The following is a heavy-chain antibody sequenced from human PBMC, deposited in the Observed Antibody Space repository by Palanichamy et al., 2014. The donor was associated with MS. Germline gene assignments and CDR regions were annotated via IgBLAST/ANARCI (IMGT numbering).Heavy chain of an antibody. V-gene: IGHV1-69*06. Sequence: QVLLVQSGAELMKPGSSVKIPCKASGDTFNNDGLNWVRQGPGQGLEWMGGFIPPLETANYAEKFRRRITITADKSTNTFYMELSRLTSEDTAIYFCARDPISVFGLGVTRGGFDSWGQGTRVTVSS. D-gene: IGHD3-3*01. CDR2: FIPPLETA. J-gene: IGHJ5*01. CDR1: GDTFNNDG. CDR3: ARDPISVFGLGVTRGGFDS.